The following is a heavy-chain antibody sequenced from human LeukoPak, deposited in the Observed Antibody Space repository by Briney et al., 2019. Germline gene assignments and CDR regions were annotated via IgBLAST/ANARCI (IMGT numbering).Heavy chain of an antibody. J-gene: IGHJ4*02. CDR3: ARIGFYYYDSSSDY. Sequence: PSETLSLTCTVSGGSISSSNWWSWVRQPPGKGLEWIGEIYHSGSTNYNPSLKSRVTISVDTSKDQFSLKLSSVTAADTAVYYCARIGFYYYDSSSDYWGQGTLVTVSS. V-gene: IGHV4-4*02. CDR1: GGSISSSNW. D-gene: IGHD3-22*01. CDR2: IYHSGST.